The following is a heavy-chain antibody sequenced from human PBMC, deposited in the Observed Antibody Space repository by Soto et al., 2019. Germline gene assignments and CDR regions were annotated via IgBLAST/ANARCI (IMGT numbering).Heavy chain of an antibody. CDR1: GFSLSTSGVG. D-gene: IGHD1-26*01. CDR3: AYRALYSGSYWDGGYFDY. V-gene: IGHV2-5*02. Sequence: QITLKESGPPLLKPTQTLALTCTFSGFSLSTSGVGVGWIRQPPGKALEWLAVIYWDDDKRYSPSLKSRVSIYKDTSKNPVVLTLTNMDPVDTATYYCAYRALYSGSYWDGGYFDYWGQGTLVTVSS. J-gene: IGHJ4*02. CDR2: IYWDDDK.